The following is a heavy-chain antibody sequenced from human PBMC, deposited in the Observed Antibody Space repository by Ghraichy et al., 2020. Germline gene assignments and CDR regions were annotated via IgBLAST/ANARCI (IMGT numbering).Heavy chain of an antibody. Sequence: ASVKVSCKASGYTFTSYGISWVRQAPGQGLEWMGWISAYNGNTNYAQKLQGRVTMTTDTSTSTAYMELRSLRSDDTAVYYCARDGGRNQLLYEGWGWFDPWGQGTLVTVSS. CDR3: ARDGGRNQLLYEGWGWFDP. J-gene: IGHJ5*02. V-gene: IGHV1-18*01. D-gene: IGHD2-2*02. CDR1: GYTFTSYG. CDR2: ISAYNGNT.